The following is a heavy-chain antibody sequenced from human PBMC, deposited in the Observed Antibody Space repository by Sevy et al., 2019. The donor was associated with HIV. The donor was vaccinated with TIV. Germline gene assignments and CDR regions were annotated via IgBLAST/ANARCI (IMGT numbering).Heavy chain of an antibody. CDR2: IYHSGST. J-gene: IGHJ4*02. CDR3: ARARDYDYVWGSYRFYYFDY. CDR1: GYSISSGYY. Sequence: SETLSLTCAVSGYSISSGYYWGWIRQPPGKGLEWIGSIYHSGSTYYNPSLKSRVTISVDTSKNQFSLKLSSVTAADTGVYYCARARDYDYVWGSYRFYYFDYWGQGTLVTVSS. D-gene: IGHD3-16*02. V-gene: IGHV4-38-2*01.